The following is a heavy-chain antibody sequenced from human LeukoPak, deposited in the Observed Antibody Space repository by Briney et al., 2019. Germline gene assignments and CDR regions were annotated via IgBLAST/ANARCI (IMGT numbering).Heavy chain of an antibody. CDR2: TYHSGST. Sequence: SETLSLTCAVSGYSISSGYYWGWIRQPPGKGLEWIASTYHSGSTYYNSSLRSRVNISVDTSKNQFSLKLSSVTAADTAVYYCARDPTMYYYGSGRGNWFDPWGQGTLVTVSS. J-gene: IGHJ5*02. D-gene: IGHD3-10*01. CDR1: GYSISSGYY. CDR3: ARDPTMYYYGSGRGNWFDP. V-gene: IGHV4-38-2*02.